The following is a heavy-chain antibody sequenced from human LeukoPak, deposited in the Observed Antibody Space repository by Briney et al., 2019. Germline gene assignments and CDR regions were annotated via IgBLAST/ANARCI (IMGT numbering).Heavy chain of an antibody. D-gene: IGHD1-7*01. CDR2: ISYDGSNT. J-gene: IGHJ4*02. Sequence: GGSLRLSCAAPGFTFSSYAMYWVRQAPGKGLEWVAVISYDGSNTYYADSVKGRFTISRDNSKNTLYLQMNSLRAEDTAVYYCAREGNYGTATFDYWGQGTLVTVSS. CDR1: GFTFSSYA. V-gene: IGHV3-30-3*01. CDR3: AREGNYGTATFDY.